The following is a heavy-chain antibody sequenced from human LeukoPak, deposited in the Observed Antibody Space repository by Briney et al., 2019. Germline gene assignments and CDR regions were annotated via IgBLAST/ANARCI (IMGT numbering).Heavy chain of an antibody. Sequence: GGSLRLSCAASGFTFSDYYMSWIRQAPGKGLEWVSYISSSSSYTNYADSVKGRFTISRDNVKNSLYLQMNSLRAEDTAVYYCARAYPGWGAFDIWGQGTMVTVSS. CDR3: ARAYPGWGAFDI. V-gene: IGHV3-11*06. CDR2: ISSSSSYT. D-gene: IGHD1-26*01. CDR1: GFTFSDYY. J-gene: IGHJ3*02.